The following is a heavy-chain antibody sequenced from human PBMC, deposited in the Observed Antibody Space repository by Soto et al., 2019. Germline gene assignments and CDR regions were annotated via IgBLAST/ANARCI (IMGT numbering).Heavy chain of an antibody. CDR1: GGTFSSYA. V-gene: IGHV1-69*13. D-gene: IGHD3-22*01. Sequence: SVKVSCKASGGTFSSYAISWVRQAPGQGLEWMGGIIPIFGTANYAQKFQGRVTITADESTSTAYMELSSLRSEDTAVYYCARAPITMMVVVSIGSAAFDIWGQGTMVTVSS. J-gene: IGHJ3*02. CDR2: IIPIFGTA. CDR3: ARAPITMMVVVSIGSAAFDI.